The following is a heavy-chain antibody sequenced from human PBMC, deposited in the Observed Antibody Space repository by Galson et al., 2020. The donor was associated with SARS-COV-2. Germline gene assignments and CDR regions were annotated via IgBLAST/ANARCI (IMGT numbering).Heavy chain of an antibody. CDR3: ARESRWDRYFDF. D-gene: IGHD1-26*01. V-gene: IGHV4-61*02. CDR2: IYTTTGGT. J-gene: IGHJ4*02. Sequence: SETLSLTCTVSGGSIISGAYYWSWIRQPAGKGLEWIGRIYTTTGGTNYNPSLKSRVTISVDTSKNQFSLRLTSVTAADTAVYYCARESRWDRYFDFCGQGTLVTVSS. CDR1: GGSIISGAYY.